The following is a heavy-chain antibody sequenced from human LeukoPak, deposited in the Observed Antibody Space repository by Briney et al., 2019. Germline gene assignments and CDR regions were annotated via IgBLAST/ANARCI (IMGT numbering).Heavy chain of an antibody. D-gene: IGHD5-12*01. V-gene: IGHV3-30*04. J-gene: IGHJ4*02. CDR2: TSYDGSNK. Sequence: GGSLRLSCAASGFTFSRYAMSWVRQAPGKGLEWVAVTSYDGSNKYYADSVKGRFTISRDNSKNTLYLQMNSLRAEDTAVYYCAREVATTFDYWGQGTLVTVSS. CDR1: GFTFSRYA. CDR3: AREVATTFDY.